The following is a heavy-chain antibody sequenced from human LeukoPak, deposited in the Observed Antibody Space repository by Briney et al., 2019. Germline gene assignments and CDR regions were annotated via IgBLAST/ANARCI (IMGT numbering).Heavy chain of an antibody. CDR3: ARDSPSRGDFWFDP. D-gene: IGHD3-16*01. CDR2: IYYSGST. V-gene: IGHV4-61*01. J-gene: IGHJ5*02. CDR1: AYSISSGYY. Sequence: PSETLSLTCAVSAYSISSGYYWGWIRQPPGKGLEWIGYIYYSGSTNYNPSLKSRVTISVDTSKNQFSLKLSSVTAADTAVYYCARDSPSRGDFWFDPWGQGTLVTVSS.